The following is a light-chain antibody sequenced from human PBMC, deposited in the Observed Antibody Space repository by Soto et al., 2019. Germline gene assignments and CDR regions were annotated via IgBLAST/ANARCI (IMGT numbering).Light chain of an antibody. CDR1: TGAVTGGYY. CDR2: STS. Sequence: QAVVTQEPSLPVSPGGAVTLPCASPTGAVTGGYYTNWFQRKPGQAPRPLIYSTSNKHSWTTARFSGSRLGGKAASTLSGWQPEVEAEYYCPHYYGGAQLIFGGGTTLTVL. J-gene: IGLJ2*01. V-gene: IGLV7-43*01. CDR3: PHYYGGAQLI.